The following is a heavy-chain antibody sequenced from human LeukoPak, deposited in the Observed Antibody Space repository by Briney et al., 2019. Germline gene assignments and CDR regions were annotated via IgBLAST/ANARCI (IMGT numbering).Heavy chain of an antibody. CDR2: IYYSGST. J-gene: IGHJ5*02. CDR3: ARQDGDYSYWFDP. Sequence: PSETLSLTCTVSGGSISSYYWSWIRQPPGKGLEWIGYIYYSGSTNYNPSLKSRVTISVDTSKNQFSLKLSSVTAADTAVYYCARQDGDYSYWFDPWGQGTLVTVPS. CDR1: GGSISSYY. D-gene: IGHD4-17*01. V-gene: IGHV4-59*08.